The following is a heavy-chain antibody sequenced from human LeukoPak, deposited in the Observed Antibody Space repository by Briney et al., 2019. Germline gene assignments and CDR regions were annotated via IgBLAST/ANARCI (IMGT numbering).Heavy chain of an antibody. CDR1: GFTFSNAW. V-gene: IGHV3-15*01. D-gene: IGHD4-17*01. J-gene: IGHJ4*02. Sequence: GGSLRLSCAASGFTFSNAWMSWVRQAPGKGLEWVGRIKSKTDGGTTDYAAPVKGRFTISRDDSKNTLYLQMNSLRGEDTAVYCCARASDYVQLYYFDYWGQGTLVTVSS. CDR3: ARASDYVQLYYFDY. CDR2: IKSKTDGGTT.